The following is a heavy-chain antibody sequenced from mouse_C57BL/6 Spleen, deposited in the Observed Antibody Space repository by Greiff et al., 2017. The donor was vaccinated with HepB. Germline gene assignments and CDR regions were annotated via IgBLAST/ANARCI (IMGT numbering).Heavy chain of an antibody. D-gene: IGHD1-1*01. CDR2: IYPGSGNT. CDR1: GYTFTDYY. Sequence: QVQLQQSGAELVRPGASVKLSYKASGYTFTDYYINWVKQRPGQGLEWIARIYPGSGNTYYNEKFKGKATLTAEKSSSTAYMQLSSLTSEDSAVYFCARSGSSYWYFDVWGTGTTVTVSS. V-gene: IGHV1-76*01. J-gene: IGHJ1*03. CDR3: ARSGSSYWYFDV.